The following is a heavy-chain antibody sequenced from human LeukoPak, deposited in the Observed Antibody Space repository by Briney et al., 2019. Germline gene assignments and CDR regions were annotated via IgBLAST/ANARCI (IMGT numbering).Heavy chain of an antibody. CDR3: ARLGTRYCSSTSCYHY. Sequence: SETLSLTCTVSGDSITSGTYYWSWIRQHSGKGLEWIGYLYYSGGTYYNPSLKSRVTISVDTSKNQFSLKLTSVTAADTAAYYCARLGTRYCSSTSCYHYWGQGTLVTVSS. CDR2: LYYSGGT. CDR1: GDSITSGTYY. J-gene: IGHJ4*02. V-gene: IGHV4-31*03. D-gene: IGHD2-2*01.